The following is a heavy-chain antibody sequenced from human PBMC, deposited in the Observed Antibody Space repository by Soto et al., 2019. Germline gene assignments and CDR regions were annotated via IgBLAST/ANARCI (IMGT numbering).Heavy chain of an antibody. CDR2: VYYSGGA. CDR1: GDSIRSGNHY. J-gene: IGHJ6*02. V-gene: IGHV4-61*01. CDR3: TRDGDGRMTTNPYYYYGMDV. Sequence: NPSETLSLTCTVSGDSIRSGNHYWSWIRQPPGKGLEWIGNVYYSGGAKYNPSVKRRVSISVDTSKNQFSLNLSSVTAADTAVYYCTRDGDGRMTTNPYYYYGMDVWGPGITVTVSS. D-gene: IGHD2-21*02.